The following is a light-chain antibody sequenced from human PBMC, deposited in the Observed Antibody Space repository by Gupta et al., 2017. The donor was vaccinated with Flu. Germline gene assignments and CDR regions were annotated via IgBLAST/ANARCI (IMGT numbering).Light chain of an antibody. J-gene: IGKJ3*01. CDR1: QSVSSY. CDR2: DAS. Sequence: IVLTQSPATQSLCTWERATLSRRASQSVSSYLAWYQQKPGHAPRLLIYDASNRAPGTPARFTGSGCGTDFTLTISSLEPEDFAVYYCQRRSNWPPFTFGPGTTLDIK. CDR3: QRRSNWPPFT. V-gene: IGKV3-11*01.